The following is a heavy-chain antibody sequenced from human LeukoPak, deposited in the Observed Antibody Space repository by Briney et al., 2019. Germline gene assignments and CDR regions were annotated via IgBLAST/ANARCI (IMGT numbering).Heavy chain of an antibody. Sequence: GGSLRLSCAASGFTFSSYEMNWVRQAPGKGLEWVSYISSSGSTIYYADSVKGRFTISRDNAKNSLYLQMNSLRAEDTAVYYCARGDPRVGATDYWGRGTLVTVSS. V-gene: IGHV3-48*03. D-gene: IGHD1-26*01. CDR1: GFTFSSYE. CDR2: ISSSGSTI. CDR3: ARGDPRVGATDY. J-gene: IGHJ4*02.